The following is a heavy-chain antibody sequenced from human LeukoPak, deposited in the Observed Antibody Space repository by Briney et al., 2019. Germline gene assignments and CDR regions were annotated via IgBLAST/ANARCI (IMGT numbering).Heavy chain of an antibody. J-gene: IGHJ2*01. CDR3: AKEGSMIVLLGYFDL. CDR1: GFTVSSNY. Sequence: GGSLRLSCAASGFTVSSNYMSWVRQAPGKGLEWVSVIYSGGSTYYADSVKGRFTISRDNSKNTLYLQMNSLRAEDTAVYYCAKEGSMIVLLGYFDLWGRGTLVTVSS. V-gene: IGHV3-53*01. D-gene: IGHD3-22*01. CDR2: IYSGGST.